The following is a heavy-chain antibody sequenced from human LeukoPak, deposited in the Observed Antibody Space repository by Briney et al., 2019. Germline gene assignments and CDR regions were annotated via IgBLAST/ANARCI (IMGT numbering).Heavy chain of an antibody. CDR1: GYTFTGYY. D-gene: IGHD3-3*01. J-gene: IGHJ4*02. Sequence: GASVKVSCKASGYTFTGYYMHWVRQAPGQGLEWMGRINPNSGGTNYAQKFQGRVTMTRDTSISTAYMELSRLRSDDTAVYYCAREDAWSGYYRAFDYWGQGTLVTVSS. CDR2: INPNSGGT. CDR3: AREDAWSGYYRAFDY. V-gene: IGHV1-2*06.